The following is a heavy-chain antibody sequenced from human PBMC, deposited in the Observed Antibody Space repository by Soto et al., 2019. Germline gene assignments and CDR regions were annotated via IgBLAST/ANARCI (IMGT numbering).Heavy chain of an antibody. CDR3: ARAGRQLVRVWFDP. CDR1: GGNLISYD. Sequence: ASVKVSCRASGGNLISYDINWVRQAPGQGLEYMGGIIPILDTVNYAEKLQGRVTITADESTNTAYMEMSSLRAEDTAVYYCARAGRQLVRVWFDPWGQGTLVTVSS. J-gene: IGHJ5*02. D-gene: IGHD6-13*01. V-gene: IGHV1-69*13. CDR2: IIPILDTV.